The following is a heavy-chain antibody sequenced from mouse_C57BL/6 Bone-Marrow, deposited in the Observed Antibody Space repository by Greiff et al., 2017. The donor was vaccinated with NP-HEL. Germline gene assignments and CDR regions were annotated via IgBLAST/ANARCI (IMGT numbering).Heavy chain of an antibody. J-gene: IGHJ3*01. Sequence: EVQRVESGGGLVKPGGSLKLSCAASGFTFSSYAMSWVRQTPEKRLEWVATISDGGSYTYYPDNVQGRFTISRDNAKNNLYLQMSHLKFEDTAMYYCARVYDYDGAWFAYWGQGTLVTVSA. V-gene: IGHV5-4*01. CDR2: ISDGGSYT. D-gene: IGHD2-4*01. CDR1: GFTFSSYA. CDR3: ARVYDYDGAWFAY.